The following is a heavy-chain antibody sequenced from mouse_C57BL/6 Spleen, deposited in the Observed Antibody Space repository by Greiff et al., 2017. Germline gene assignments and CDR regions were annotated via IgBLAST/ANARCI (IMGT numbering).Heavy chain of an antibody. CDR1: GYTFTDYY. V-gene: IGHV1-76*01. D-gene: IGHD2-3*01. Sequence: VMLVESGAELVRPGASVKLSCKASGYTFTDYYINWVKQRPGQGLEWIARIYPGSGNTYYNEKFKGKATLTAEKSSSTAYMQLSSLTSEASAVYFCARNQIYDGYSYAMDYWGQGTSVTVSS. J-gene: IGHJ4*01. CDR2: IYPGSGNT. CDR3: ARNQIYDGYSYAMDY.